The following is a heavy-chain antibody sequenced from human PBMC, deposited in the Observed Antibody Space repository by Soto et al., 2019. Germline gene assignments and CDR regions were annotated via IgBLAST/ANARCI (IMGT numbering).Heavy chain of an antibody. J-gene: IGHJ4*02. Sequence: LGESLKISCQTPQDFLTIPNWITWVRQRRGKGLEWVGRIDPSDSYSTYNPSLKGHAILSCDKSINTGFLQGTSLKASDTSLYFCGRDFWSGHGDFWRQGTLVTVS. CDR1: QDFLTIPNW. V-gene: IGHV5-10-1*01. CDR2: IDPSDSYS. CDR3: GRDFWSGHGDF. D-gene: IGHD3-3*01.